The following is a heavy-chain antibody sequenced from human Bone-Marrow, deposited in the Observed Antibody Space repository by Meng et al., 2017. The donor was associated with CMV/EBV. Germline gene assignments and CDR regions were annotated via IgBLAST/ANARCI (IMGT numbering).Heavy chain of an antibody. CDR3: ATHQGPAAHHAPYYYYGMDV. Sequence: GESLKISCAASGFTFSSYEMNWVRQAPGKGLEWVSYISSSGSTIYYADSVKGRFTISRDNAKNSLYLQMNSLRAEDTAVYYCATHQGPAAHHAPYYYYGMDVWGQGTTVTGYS. CDR2: ISSSGSTI. V-gene: IGHV3-48*03. CDR1: GFTFSSYE. J-gene: IGHJ6*01. D-gene: IGHD2-2*01.